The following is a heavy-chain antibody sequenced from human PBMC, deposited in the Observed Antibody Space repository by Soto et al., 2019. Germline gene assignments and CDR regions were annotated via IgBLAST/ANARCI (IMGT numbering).Heavy chain of an antibody. Sequence: EVQLVESGGGLVKPGGSLRLSCAASGFTFSSYNMNWVRQAPGKGLEWVSSLSSSSSYIYYADSVKGRFTISRDNANNSPYLQMNSLRAEDTAVYYCAGGGIMYGDYRSMDVWGKGTTVTVSS. CDR2: LSSSSSYI. J-gene: IGHJ6*03. CDR1: GFTFSSYN. D-gene: IGHD4-17*01. CDR3: AGGGIMYGDYRSMDV. V-gene: IGHV3-21*01.